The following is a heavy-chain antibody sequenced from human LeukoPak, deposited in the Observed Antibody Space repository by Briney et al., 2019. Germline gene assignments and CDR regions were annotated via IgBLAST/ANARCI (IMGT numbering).Heavy chain of an antibody. CDR2: IYSSVT. V-gene: IGHV3-53*01. CDR3: ARWAGAYSHPYDY. Sequence: PGGSLRLSCTVSGFTVSSNSMSWVRQAPGKGLEWVSFIYSSVTHYSDSVKGRFTISRDNSRNTLFLQMNSLRAEDTAVYYCARWAGAYSHPYDYWGQGTLVTVSS. D-gene: IGHD4/OR15-4a*01. CDR1: GFTVSSNS. J-gene: IGHJ4*02.